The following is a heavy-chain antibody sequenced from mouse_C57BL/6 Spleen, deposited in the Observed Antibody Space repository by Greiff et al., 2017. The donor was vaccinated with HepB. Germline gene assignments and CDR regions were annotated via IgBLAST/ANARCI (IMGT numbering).Heavy chain of an antibody. CDR1: GFTFNDYY. CDR3: ARHALGYFDV. V-gene: IGHV5-12*01. Sequence: EVQVVESGGGLVQPGGSLKLSCAASGFTFNDYYMYWVRQTPEKRLEWVAYISNGGGSTYYPDTVKGRFTISRDNAKNTLYLQMSRLKSEDTAMYYCARHALGYFDVWGTGTTVTVSS. CDR2: ISNGGGST. J-gene: IGHJ1*03.